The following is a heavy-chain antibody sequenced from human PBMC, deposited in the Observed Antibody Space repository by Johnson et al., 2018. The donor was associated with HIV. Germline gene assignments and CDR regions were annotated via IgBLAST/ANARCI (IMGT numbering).Heavy chain of an antibody. CDR2: ISGSGGST. D-gene: IGHD1-26*01. J-gene: IGHJ3*02. Sequence: VQLMESGGGVVRPGGSLRLSCAPSGFTFGDYAMSWVRQAPGKGLEWVSAISGSGGSTYYADSVKGRFTISRDNSKNTLYLQMNSLRAEDTAVYYCAKDREPASYDAFDIWGQVTMVTVSS. CDR3: AKDREPASYDAFDI. CDR1: GFTFGDYA. V-gene: IGHV3-23*01.